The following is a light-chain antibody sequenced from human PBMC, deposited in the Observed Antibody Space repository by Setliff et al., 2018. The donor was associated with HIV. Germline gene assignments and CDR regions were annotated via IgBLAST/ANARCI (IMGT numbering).Light chain of an antibody. J-gene: IGLJ1*01. CDR1: SSDVGGYSR. CDR2: DVS. CDR3: SSYTSSSTPYV. Sequence: QSALTQPPSVSGSPGQSVTISCTGTSSDVGGYSRVSWYQQPPGTAPKLMIYDVSSRPSGVPDRFSGSKSGYTASLTISGLQAEDEADYYCSSYTSSSTPYVFGTGTKVT. V-gene: IGLV2-18*02.